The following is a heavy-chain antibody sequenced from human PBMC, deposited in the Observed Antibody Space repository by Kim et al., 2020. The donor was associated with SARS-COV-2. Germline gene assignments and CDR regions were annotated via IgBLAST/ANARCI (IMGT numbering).Heavy chain of an antibody. V-gene: IGHV4-39*01. CDR1: GGSISSSSYY. J-gene: IGHJ3*02. CDR3: WVVVPAAIPHDAFDI. D-gene: IGHD2-2*01. Sequence: SETLSLTCTVSGGSISSSSYYWGWIRQPPGKGLEWIGSIYYSGSTYYNPSLKSRVTISVDTSKNQFSLKLSSVTAADTAVYYCWVVVPAAIPHDAFDIWGQGTMVTVSS. CDR2: IYYSGST.